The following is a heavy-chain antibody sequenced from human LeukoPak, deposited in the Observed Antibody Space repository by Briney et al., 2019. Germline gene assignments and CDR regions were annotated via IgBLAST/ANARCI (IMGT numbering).Heavy chain of an antibody. CDR2: IYYSGST. D-gene: IGHD6-19*01. CDR3: ARLRPVAGYDAFEI. Sequence: SETLSLTCSVSGGSISSYFWSWILQPPGKGLEWIGYIYYSGSTNYNPSLKSRVTMSVDTSKNQFSLKLTSVTAADTAVYYCARLRPVAGYDAFEIGGHGTMVTVSS. J-gene: IGHJ3*02. CDR1: GGSISSYF. V-gene: IGHV4-59*08.